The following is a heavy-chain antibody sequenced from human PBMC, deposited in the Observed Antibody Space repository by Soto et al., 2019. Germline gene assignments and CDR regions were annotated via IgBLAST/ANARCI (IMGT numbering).Heavy chain of an antibody. CDR2: IRSKAYGGTT. V-gene: IGHV3-49*03. Sequence: PGGSLRLSCTASGFTFGDYAMSWFRQAPGKGLEWVGFIRSKAYGGTTEYAASVKGRFTISRDDSKSIAYLQMNSLKTEDTAVYYCTRVVAAVYYYYGMDVWGQGTTVTVSS. J-gene: IGHJ6*02. CDR3: TRVVAAVYYYYGMDV. CDR1: GFTFGDYA. D-gene: IGHD6-13*01.